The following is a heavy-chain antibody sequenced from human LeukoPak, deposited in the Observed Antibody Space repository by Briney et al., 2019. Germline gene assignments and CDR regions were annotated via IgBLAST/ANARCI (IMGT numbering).Heavy chain of an antibody. J-gene: IGHJ4*02. D-gene: IGHD3-10*01. CDR3: ARGPVKDGSGSYSGSRPWDY. Sequence: GASVKVSCKASGYTFTSYGISWVRQAPGQGLEWMGWISAYNGNTNYAQKLQGRVNMTTDTSTSTAYMELRSLRSDDKAVYYCARGPVKDGSGSYSGSRPWDYWGQGTLVTVSS. CDR1: GYTFTSYG. CDR2: ISAYNGNT. V-gene: IGHV1-18*01.